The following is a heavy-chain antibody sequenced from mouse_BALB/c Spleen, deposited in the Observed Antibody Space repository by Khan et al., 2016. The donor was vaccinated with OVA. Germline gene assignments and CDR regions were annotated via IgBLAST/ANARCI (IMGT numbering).Heavy chain of an antibody. CDR1: DFSLNTYG. D-gene: IGHD2-14*01. CDR3: ARNSYMYDFTY. CDR2: TRSGGST. V-gene: IGHV2-2*01. Sequence: QVQLQQPGPGLVQPSQSLSITCTVPDFSLNTYGIHWIRQSQGKVLVWLGVTRSGGSTDYNGAFISRLNITKDNPKSQVFFELSSLQADDTAIYYCARNSYMYDFTYWGQGALVTVSA. J-gene: IGHJ3*01.